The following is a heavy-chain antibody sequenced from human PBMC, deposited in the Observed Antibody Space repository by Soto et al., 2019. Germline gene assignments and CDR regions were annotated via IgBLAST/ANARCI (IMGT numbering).Heavy chain of an antibody. CDR2: AYYSGDT. J-gene: IGHJ5*02. CDR3: ARDRSTYGGGGTGEVKENWFDP. V-gene: IGHV4-59*01. CDR1: GGSISRYY. Sequence: QVQLQESGPGLVKASETLSLTCSVSGGSISRYYWSWIRQPPGKGLEWIGYAYYSGDTGYNPSLKSRVTMAVDTSKNHVSLKLSSVTAADTAVYYCARDRSTYGGGGTGEVKENWFDPWGQGALVTVSS. D-gene: IGHD2-8*01.